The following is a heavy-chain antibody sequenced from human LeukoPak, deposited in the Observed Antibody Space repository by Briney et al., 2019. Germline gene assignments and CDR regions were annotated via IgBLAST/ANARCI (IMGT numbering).Heavy chain of an antibody. Sequence: PSETLSLTCIVSGGSISSGGYYWSWIRQHPGKGLEWIGRIYTSGSTNYNPSLKSRVTMSVDTSKNQFSLKLSSVTAADTAVYYCARDDGLGLRPDWYFDLWGRGTLVTVSS. V-gene: IGHV4-61*02. CDR3: ARDDGLGLRPDWYFDL. CDR2: IYTSGST. J-gene: IGHJ2*01. CDR1: GGSISSGGYY. D-gene: IGHD4-17*01.